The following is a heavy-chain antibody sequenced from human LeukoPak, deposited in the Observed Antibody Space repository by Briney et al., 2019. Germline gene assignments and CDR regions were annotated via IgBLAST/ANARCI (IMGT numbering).Heavy chain of an antibody. V-gene: IGHV3-23*01. CDR2: ISGSRGST. Sequence: GGSLRLSCAASGFTFSSYAMSWVRQAPGKGLEWVSAISGSRGSTYYADSVKGRFTISRDNSKNTLYLQMNSLRAEDTAVYYCAKRSGYEPGDEWFDPWGQGTLVTVSS. D-gene: IGHD5-12*01. CDR3: AKRSGYEPGDEWFDP. J-gene: IGHJ5*02. CDR1: GFTFSSYA.